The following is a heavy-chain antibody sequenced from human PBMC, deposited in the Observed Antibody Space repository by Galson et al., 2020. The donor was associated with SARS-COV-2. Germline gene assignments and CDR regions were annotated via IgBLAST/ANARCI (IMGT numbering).Heavy chain of an antibody. CDR1: GGSFSGYY. J-gene: IGHJ6*03. CDR3: ARALREVNMMFVVLGFYYYLDV. D-gene: IGHD2-21*01. V-gene: IGHV4-34*01. CDR2: INQSGST. Sequence: SETLSLTCAVYGGSFSGYYWSWIRQPPGKGLEWIGEINQSGSTKYNPSLKNRVTISIDTSKNQFSLKLSSVSAADAAVYYCARALREVNMMFVVLGFYYYLDVWGKGTTVTISS.